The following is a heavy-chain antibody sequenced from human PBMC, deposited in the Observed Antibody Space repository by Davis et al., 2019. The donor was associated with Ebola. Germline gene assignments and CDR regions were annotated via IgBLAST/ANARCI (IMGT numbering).Heavy chain of an antibody. CDR3: TRSWAD. CDR1: GFTFGDYA. V-gene: IGHV3-49*04. D-gene: IGHD1-26*01. J-gene: IGHJ4*02. Sequence: GESLKISCTASGFTFGDYAMSWVRQAPGKGLEWVGFIRSKAYGGTTEYAASVKGRFTISRDDSKSIAYLQMNSLKTEDTAVYYCTRSWADWGQGTLVTVSS. CDR2: IRSKAYGGTT.